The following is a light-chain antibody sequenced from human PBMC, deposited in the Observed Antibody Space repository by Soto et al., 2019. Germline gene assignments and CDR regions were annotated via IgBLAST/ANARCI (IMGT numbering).Light chain of an antibody. CDR1: QSVSANY. Sequence: EVVLTQSPATLSLSPGERATLSCRANQSVSANYLAWYQQKPGQAPRLLIYGASSRATASPDRFSGSASGTDFTLTNSRLEPEDSAVFYYHQYGSSTFTFGPGTKVDIK. CDR2: GAS. V-gene: IGKV3-20*01. J-gene: IGKJ3*01. CDR3: HQYGSSTFT.